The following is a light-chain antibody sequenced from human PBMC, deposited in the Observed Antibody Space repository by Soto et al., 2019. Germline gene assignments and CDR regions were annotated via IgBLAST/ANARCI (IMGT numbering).Light chain of an antibody. CDR2: GNN. Sequence: QSVLTQPPSVSGAPGQRVTISCTGSSSNIGAGYDVHWYQQLPGTAPKLLIYGNNNRPSGVPDRFSGSKSGTSASLAITGFQAEDEADYYCQSYDSSLSDWVFGGGTKLTVL. CDR1: SSNIGAGYD. V-gene: IGLV1-40*01. CDR3: QSYDSSLSDWV. J-gene: IGLJ3*02.